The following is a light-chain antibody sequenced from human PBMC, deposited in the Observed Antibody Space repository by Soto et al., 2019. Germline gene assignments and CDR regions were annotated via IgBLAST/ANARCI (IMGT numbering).Light chain of an antibody. Sequence: DIQLTQSPSSLSASVGDTVTITCRASRGISSYLAWYQQKPGKAPKLLIFAASTLQTGVPSSFSGSGSGTDFTLTISSLQPEDFATYYCQKHNSDPCTFGGGTKVEIK. V-gene: IGKV1-9*01. CDR3: QKHNSDPCT. CDR2: AAS. CDR1: RGISSY. J-gene: IGKJ4*02.